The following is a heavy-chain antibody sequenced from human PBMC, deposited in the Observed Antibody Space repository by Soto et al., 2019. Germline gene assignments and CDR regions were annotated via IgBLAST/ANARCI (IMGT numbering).Heavy chain of an antibody. J-gene: IGHJ4*02. D-gene: IGHD2-8*01. V-gene: IGHV3-23*01. CDR1: GFTFSSYA. Sequence: EVQLLESGGGLVQPGGSLRLSCAASGFTFSSYAMSWVRQAPGKGLEWVSAISGSGGSTYYADSVKGRFTISRDNSKNTLYLQMNSLRAEDTAVYYCAKGLGYCTNGVCYDPFDYWGQGTLVTVSS. CDR2: ISGSGGST. CDR3: AKGLGYCTNGVCYDPFDY.